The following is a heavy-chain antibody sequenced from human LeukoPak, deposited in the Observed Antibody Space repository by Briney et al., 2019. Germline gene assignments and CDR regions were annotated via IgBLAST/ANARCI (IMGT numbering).Heavy chain of an antibody. CDR2: INPSGGST. J-gene: IGHJ5*02. D-gene: IGHD3-3*01. Sequence: ASVKVSCKASGYTFTSYYMHWVRQAPGQGLEWMGIINPSGGSTSYAQKFQGRVTMTRDMSTSTVYMELSSLRSEDTAVYYCARALSTPYDFWSGYHNWFDPWGQGTLVTVSS. CDR1: GYTFTSYY. V-gene: IGHV1-46*01. CDR3: ARALSTPYDFWSGYHNWFDP.